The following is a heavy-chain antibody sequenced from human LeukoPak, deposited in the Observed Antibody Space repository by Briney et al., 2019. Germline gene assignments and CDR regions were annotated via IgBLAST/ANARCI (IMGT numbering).Heavy chain of an antibody. D-gene: IGHD3-3*01. V-gene: IGHV3-23*01. Sequence: GGSLRLSCAASGFTFTNYARSWVRQAPGKGLEWVSGLSGGGISAYYADSVKGRFTISRDNYNHTLYLQMNSLRAEDTALYYSAKDNDYAFWSGSNWFAPWGQGTLVTVSS. CDR2: LSGGGISA. CDR1: GFTFTNYA. J-gene: IGHJ5*02. CDR3: AKDNDYAFWSGSNWFAP.